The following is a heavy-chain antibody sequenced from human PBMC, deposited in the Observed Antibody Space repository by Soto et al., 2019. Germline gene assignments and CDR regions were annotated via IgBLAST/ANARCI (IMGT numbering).Heavy chain of an antibody. CDR2: MNPNSGNT. J-gene: IGHJ6*02. V-gene: IGHV1-8*01. D-gene: IGHD3-3*01. CDR1: GYTFTSYD. Sequence: ASVKVSCKASGYTFTSYDINWVRQATGQGLEWMGWMNPNSGNTGYAQKFQGGVTMTRNTSISTAYMELSSLRSGDTAVYYCARRGGSYYDFWSGPHHYGMDVWGQGTTVTVSS. CDR3: ARRGGSYYDFWSGPHHYGMDV.